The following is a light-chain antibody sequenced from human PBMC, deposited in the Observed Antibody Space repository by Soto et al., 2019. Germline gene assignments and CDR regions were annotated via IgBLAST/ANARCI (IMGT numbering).Light chain of an antibody. CDR1: SSDVGGYNY. CDR2: EVS. CDR3: SSYTCSSSYV. V-gene: IGLV2-14*01. Sequence: QSALTQPASVSGSPGQSITISCTGTSSDVGGYNYVSWYQQHPGKAPKLMIYEVSNRPSCVGNRFSVSKSVNTASLTISVLQAEDEADYYCSSYTCSSSYVFVTGTKLTGL. J-gene: IGLJ1*01.